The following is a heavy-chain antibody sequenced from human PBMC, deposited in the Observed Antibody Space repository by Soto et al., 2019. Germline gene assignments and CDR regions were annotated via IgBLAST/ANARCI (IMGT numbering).Heavy chain of an antibody. CDR2: IYYSGST. Sequence: QVQLQESGPGLVKPSQTLSLTSTVSGGSISSGGYYWSWIRQHPGKGLEWIGYIYYSGSTYYNPSLKSRVTISVDTSKNQFSLKLSSVTAADTAVYYCARAERRASYYYYYGMDVWGQGTTVTVSS. J-gene: IGHJ6*02. V-gene: IGHV4-31*03. CDR1: GGSISSGGYY. CDR3: ARAERRASYYYYYGMDV.